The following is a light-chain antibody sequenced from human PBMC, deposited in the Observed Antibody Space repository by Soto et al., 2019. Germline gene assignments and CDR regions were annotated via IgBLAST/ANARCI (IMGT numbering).Light chain of an antibody. Sequence: DIQMTQSPSSVSASVGDRVTITCRASQDIGSWFAWYQQKPGKVPQLLIYAASIFQSAVPSRFSVSGSGTDFTLTINNLQPEDFATYYCQQAKSFPVSFGQGTRLENK. V-gene: IGKV1D-12*01. CDR1: QDIGSW. J-gene: IGKJ5*01. CDR3: QQAKSFPVS. CDR2: AAS.